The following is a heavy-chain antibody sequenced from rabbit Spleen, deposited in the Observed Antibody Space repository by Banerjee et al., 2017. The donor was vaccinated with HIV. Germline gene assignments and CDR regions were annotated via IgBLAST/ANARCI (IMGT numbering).Heavy chain of an antibody. Sequence: QSLEESGGDLVKPGASLTLTCTASGFSFNSGYDMCWVRQAPGKGLEWIGCIYTGSSGEAYYASWAKGRFTISKTSSTTVTLQLNSLTAADTATYFCARHGAGNSYFLWGPGTLVTVS. CDR1: GFSFNSGYD. V-gene: IGHV1S40*01. D-gene: IGHD8-1*01. CDR2: IYTGSSGEA. J-gene: IGHJ6*01. CDR3: ARHGAGNSYFL.